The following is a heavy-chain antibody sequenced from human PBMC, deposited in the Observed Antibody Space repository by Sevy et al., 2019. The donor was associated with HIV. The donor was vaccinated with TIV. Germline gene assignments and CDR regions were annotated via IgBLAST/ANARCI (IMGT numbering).Heavy chain of an antibody. D-gene: IGHD3-10*01. CDR3: AAVPYYYGSGSYYNDAFDI. CDR2: IVVGSGNT. CDR1: GFTFTSSA. Sequence: ASVKVSCKASGFTFTSSAVQWVRQARGQRLEWIGWIVVGSGNTNYAQKFQERVTITRDMSTSTAYMELSSLRSEDTAVYYCAAVPYYYGSGSYYNDAFDIWGPGTMVTVSS. V-gene: IGHV1-58*01. J-gene: IGHJ3*02.